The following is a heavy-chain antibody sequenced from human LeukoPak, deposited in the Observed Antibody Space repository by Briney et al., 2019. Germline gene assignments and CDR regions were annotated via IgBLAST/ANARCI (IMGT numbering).Heavy chain of an antibody. CDR3: GKEAVRDIGYDP. V-gene: IGHV3-23*01. CDR2: ISGSASST. Sequence: GGSLRLSCAAAGFTFSSYAMSWVRQPPGKGLEWVSAISGSASSTYYADPVKGRFTISRANTKNTLYLQMNSLGADATAVYYGGKEAVRDIGYDPWGQGTLVIVSS. CDR1: GFTFSSYA. D-gene: IGHD2-15*01. J-gene: IGHJ5*02.